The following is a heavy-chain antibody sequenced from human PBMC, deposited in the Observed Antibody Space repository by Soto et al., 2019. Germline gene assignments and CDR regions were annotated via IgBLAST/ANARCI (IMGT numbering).Heavy chain of an antibody. D-gene: IGHD6-19*01. Sequence: QVQLQESGPGLVKPSETLSLTCTVSGGSISSYYWSWIRQPPGKGLEWIGYIYYSGSTNYNPSLKSRVTISVETSKNRFPLKLSSVTAADTAVYYCARCGSGWVDAFDSLGQGTMVTVSS. CDR2: IYYSGST. CDR1: GGSISSYY. V-gene: IGHV4-59*01. CDR3: ARCGSGWVDAFDS. J-gene: IGHJ3*02.